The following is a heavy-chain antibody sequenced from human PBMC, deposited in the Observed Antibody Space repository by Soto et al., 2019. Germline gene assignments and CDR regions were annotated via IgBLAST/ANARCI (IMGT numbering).Heavy chain of an antibody. Sequence: QVQLVQSGAEVKKPGASVKVSCEASGYSFTSYAFHWVRQAPGQGVEWMGWINEGNGNTKYSEKFEGRVTLTRDTTASTVYMKLSSLGSEDTAVYYCAREYEISGYFFDSWGQGTLVTVSS. CDR2: INEGNGNT. CDR1: GYSFTSYA. D-gene: IGHD3-22*01. J-gene: IGHJ4*02. V-gene: IGHV1-3*01. CDR3: AREYEISGYFFDS.